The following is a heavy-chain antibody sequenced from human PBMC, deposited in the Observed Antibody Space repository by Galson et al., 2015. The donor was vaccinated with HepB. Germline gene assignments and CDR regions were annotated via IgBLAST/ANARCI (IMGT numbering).Heavy chain of an antibody. CDR1: GYSFTSYW. CDR3: AILVADSSFLYYFDY. D-gene: IGHD3-22*01. Sequence: SGAEVKKPGESLKISCKGSGYSFTSYWIGWVRQMPGKGLEWMGIIYPGDSDTRYSPSFQGQVTISADKSISTAYLQWSSLKASDTAMYYCAILVADSSFLYYFDYWGQGTLVTVSS. CDR2: IYPGDSDT. V-gene: IGHV5-51*01. J-gene: IGHJ4*02.